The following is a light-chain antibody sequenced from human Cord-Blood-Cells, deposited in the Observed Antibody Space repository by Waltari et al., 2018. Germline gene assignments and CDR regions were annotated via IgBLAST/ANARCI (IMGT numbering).Light chain of an antibody. V-gene: IGKV3-20*01. CDR2: GAS. CDR1: PSVSSSY. CDR3: QQYGSSPYT. J-gene: IGKJ2*01. Sequence: ELVLTQSPGTLSLSPGETATLYCRASPSVSSSYLAWYQQKPGQAPRLLIYGASSRATGLPDRFSGSGSGTDFTLTISRLEPEDFAVYYCQQYGSSPYTFGQGTKLEIK.